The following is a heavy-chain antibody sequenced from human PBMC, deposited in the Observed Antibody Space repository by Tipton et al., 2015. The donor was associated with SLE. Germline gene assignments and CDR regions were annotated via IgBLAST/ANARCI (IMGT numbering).Heavy chain of an antibody. CDR1: GGPVSSGSYY. CDR2: IYYSGST. CDR3: ARSIAVAGTGFDY. J-gene: IGHJ4*02. V-gene: IGHV4-61*01. D-gene: IGHD6-19*01. Sequence: TLSLTCTVSGGPVSSGSYYWSWIRQPPGKGLEWIGYIYYSGSTNYNPSLKSRVTISVDTSKNQFSLKLSSVTAADTAVYYCARSIAVAGTGFDYWGQGTLVTVSS.